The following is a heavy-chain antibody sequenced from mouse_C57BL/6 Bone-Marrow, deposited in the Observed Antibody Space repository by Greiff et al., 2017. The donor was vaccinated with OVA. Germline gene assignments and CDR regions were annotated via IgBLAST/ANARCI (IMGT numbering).Heavy chain of an antibody. J-gene: IGHJ3*01. CDR1: GFNIKDDY. Sequence: VQLKQSGAELVRPGASVKLSCTASGFNIKDDYMHWVKQRPEQGLEWIGWIDPENGDTEYASKFQGKATITADTSSNTAYLQLSSLTSEDTAVYYCTRIYYDYDDRFAYWGQGTLVTVSA. D-gene: IGHD2-4*01. CDR3: TRIYYDYDDRFAY. CDR2: IDPENGDT. V-gene: IGHV14-4*01.